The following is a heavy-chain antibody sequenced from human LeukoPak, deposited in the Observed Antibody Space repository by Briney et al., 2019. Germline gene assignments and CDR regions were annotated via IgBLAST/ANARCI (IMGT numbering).Heavy chain of an antibody. CDR2: IWYDGSND. CDR1: GFTFSSYG. D-gene: IGHD3-22*01. V-gene: IGHV3-33*01. CDR3: ARSIFPYYYASSGYPHY. Sequence: GRSLRLSCAASGFTFSSYGMHWVRQAPGKGLEWLAAIWYDGSNDYYADSVRGRFTISRDNSKNTLYLQMNSLRAEDTAVYYCARSIFPYYYASSGYPHYWGQGTLVTVSS. J-gene: IGHJ4*02.